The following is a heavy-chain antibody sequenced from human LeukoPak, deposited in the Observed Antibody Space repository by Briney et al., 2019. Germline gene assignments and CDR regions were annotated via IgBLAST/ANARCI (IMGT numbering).Heavy chain of an antibody. CDR3: VSFYEAY. Sequence: GGSLRLSCAASGNYWMHWVRQAPGKGLVWVSHINSDGGWTSYADSVKGRFTISKDNAKNTVYLQMNNLRAEDTAVYYCVSFYEAYWGRGTLVTVSS. V-gene: IGHV3-74*01. D-gene: IGHD2/OR15-2a*01. J-gene: IGHJ4*02. CDR1: GNYW. CDR2: INSDGGWT.